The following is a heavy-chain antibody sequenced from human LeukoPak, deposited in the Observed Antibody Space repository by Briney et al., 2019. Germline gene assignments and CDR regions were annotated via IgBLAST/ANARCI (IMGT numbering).Heavy chain of an antibody. J-gene: IGHJ4*02. CDR1: GGSFSGYY. Sequence: SSETLSLTCAVYGGSFSGYYWSWIRQPPGKGLEWIGEINHSGSTNYNPSLKSRVTISVDTSKNQFSLKLSSVTAADMAVYYCARGGMKLGVRIAVAGTSGRYYFDYWGQGTLVTVSS. D-gene: IGHD6-19*01. CDR3: ARGGMKLGVRIAVAGTSGRYYFDY. CDR2: INHSGST. V-gene: IGHV4-34*01.